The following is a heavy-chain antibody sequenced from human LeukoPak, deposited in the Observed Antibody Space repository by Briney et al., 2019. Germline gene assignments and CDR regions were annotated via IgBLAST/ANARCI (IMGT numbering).Heavy chain of an antibody. Sequence: GASVKASCKASGYTFTSYDINWVRQATGQGLEWMGWMNPNSGNTGYAQKFQGRVTMTRNTSISTAYMELSSLRSEDTAVYYCARYHYYDSSGLDAFDIWGQGTMVTVSS. CDR2: MNPNSGNT. CDR3: ARYHYYDSSGLDAFDI. J-gene: IGHJ3*02. D-gene: IGHD3-22*01. CDR1: GYTFTSYD. V-gene: IGHV1-8*01.